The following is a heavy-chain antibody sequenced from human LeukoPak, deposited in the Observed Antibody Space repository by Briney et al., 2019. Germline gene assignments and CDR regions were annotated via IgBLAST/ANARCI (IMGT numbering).Heavy chain of an antibody. D-gene: IGHD5-12*01. CDR1: GGSISSSSYY. Sequence: SETLSLTCTVSGGSISSSSYYWGWIRQPPGKGLEWIGSIYYSGSTYYNPSLKRRVTISVDTAKNKFSLKLSSVTAADPAVYYCARGGFSIVATIGTRLDPWGQGTLVTVSS. CDR3: ARGGFSIVATIGTRLDP. J-gene: IGHJ5*02. CDR2: IYYSGST. V-gene: IGHV4-39*07.